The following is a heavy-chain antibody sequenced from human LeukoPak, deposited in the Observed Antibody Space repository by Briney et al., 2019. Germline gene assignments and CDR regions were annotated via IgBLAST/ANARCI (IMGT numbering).Heavy chain of an antibody. Sequence: PSETLSLTCTVSGGSISSSSYYLGWIRQPPGKGLEWIVSIYYSGSTYYNPSLKSRVTISVDTSKNQFSLKLSSVTAADTAVYYCARHDDYGGYYYYYYGMDVWGQGTTVTVPS. J-gene: IGHJ6*02. V-gene: IGHV4-39*01. CDR1: GGSISSSSYY. D-gene: IGHD4-17*01. CDR3: ARHDDYGGYYYYYYGMDV. CDR2: IYYSGST.